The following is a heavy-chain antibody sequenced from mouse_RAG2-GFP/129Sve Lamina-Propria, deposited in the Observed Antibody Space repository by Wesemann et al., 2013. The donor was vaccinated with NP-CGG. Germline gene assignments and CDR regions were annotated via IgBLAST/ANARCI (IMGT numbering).Heavy chain of an antibody. CDR1: GYTFTSYW. CDR2: IDPSDSYT. D-gene: IGHD1-1*01. CDR3: ASGTTVDGYFDV. J-gene: IGHJ1*03. Sequence: PGTSVKLSCKASGYTFTSYWMHWVKQRPGQGLEWIGVIDPSDSYTNYNQKFKGKATLTVDTSSSTAYMQLSSLTSEDSAVYYCASGTTVDGYFDVWGTGTTVTVSS. V-gene: IGHV1-59*01.